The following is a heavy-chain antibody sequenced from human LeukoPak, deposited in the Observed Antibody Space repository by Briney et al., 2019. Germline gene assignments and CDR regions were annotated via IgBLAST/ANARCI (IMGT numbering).Heavy chain of an antibody. V-gene: IGHV3-43*02. D-gene: IGHD2-21*02. J-gene: IGHJ4*02. CDR3: TRQATLDGVTFDY. CDR1: GFTFDDYA. Sequence: GGSLRLSCAASGFTFDDYAMHWVRQAPGKGLEWVSLISGDGGSTYYADSVKGRFTISRDNSKNSLYLQMNSLRTEDTALYYCTRQATLDGVTFDYWGQGTLVTVSS. CDR2: ISGDGGST.